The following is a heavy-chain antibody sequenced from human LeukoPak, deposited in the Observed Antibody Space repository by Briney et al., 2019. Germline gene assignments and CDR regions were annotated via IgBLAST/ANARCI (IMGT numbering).Heavy chain of an antibody. Sequence: GGSLRLSCAASGFTFSNAWMSWVRPAPGKGLEWIGRIKSKTDGGTTDYAAPVKGRFTISRDDSTDTLYLQLNSLKTEDTAIYYCTTDPRNGYYFDYWGQGTLVTVSS. D-gene: IGHD1-1*01. CDR2: IKSKTDGGTT. V-gene: IGHV3-15*01. CDR1: GFTFSNAW. CDR3: TTDPRNGYYFDY. J-gene: IGHJ4*02.